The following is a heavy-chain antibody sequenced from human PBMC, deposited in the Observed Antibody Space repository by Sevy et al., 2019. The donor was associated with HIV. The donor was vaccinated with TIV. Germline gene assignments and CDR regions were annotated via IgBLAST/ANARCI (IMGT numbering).Heavy chain of an antibody. CDR3: ARDFNYDSSGYYY. Sequence: GSLRLSCAASGFTFSSYAMHWVRQAPGKGLEWVAVISYDGSNKYYADSVKGRFTISRDNSKNTLYLQMNSLRAEDTAVYYCARDFNYDSSGYYYWGQGTLVTVSS. J-gene: IGHJ4*02. CDR2: ISYDGSNK. V-gene: IGHV3-30-3*01. D-gene: IGHD3-22*01. CDR1: GFTFSSYA.